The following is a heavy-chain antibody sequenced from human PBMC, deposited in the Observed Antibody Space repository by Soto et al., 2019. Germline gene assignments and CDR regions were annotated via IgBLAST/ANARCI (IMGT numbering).Heavy chain of an antibody. Sequence: PSETLSLTCAVYGGSFSGYYWSWIRQPPGKGLEWIGEINHSGSTNYNPSFKSRVTISVDTSKNQFSLKLSSVTAADTAVYYCARGGYELSSGPNYYYYGMDVWGQGTTVTVSS. CDR3: ARGGYELSSGPNYYYYGMDV. CDR2: INHSGST. D-gene: IGHD3-10*02. J-gene: IGHJ6*02. V-gene: IGHV4-34*01. CDR1: GGSFSGYY.